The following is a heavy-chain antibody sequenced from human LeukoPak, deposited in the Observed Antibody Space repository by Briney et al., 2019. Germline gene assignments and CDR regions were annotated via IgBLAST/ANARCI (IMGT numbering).Heavy chain of an antibody. D-gene: IGHD2-2*01. CDR1: GGSITSAGYS. V-gene: IGHV4-61*02. J-gene: IGHJ4*02. CDR3: ARGYCTITSCSENRYYFDS. Sequence: KTSQTLSLTCTVSGGSITSAGYSWGWIRQPAGKGLEWIGRIYSSGSTNSNPSLKSRVTISVDTSKNQFSLKLSSVTAADTAVYYCARGYCTITSCSENRYYFDSWGQGTLVTVSS. CDR2: IYSSGST.